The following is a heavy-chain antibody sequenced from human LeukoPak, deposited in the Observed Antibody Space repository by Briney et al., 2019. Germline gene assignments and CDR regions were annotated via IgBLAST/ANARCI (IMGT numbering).Heavy chain of an antibody. D-gene: IGHD1-7*01. CDR1: GGTFSSYA. J-gene: IGHJ3*02. Sequence: SVKVSCKASGGTFSSYAISWVRQAPGQGLEWMGGIIPIFGTANYAQKFQGRVTISTDESTSTAYMELSSLRSEDTAVYYCARRGRYNWNSYAFDIWGQGTMVTVSS. CDR3: ARRGRYNWNSYAFDI. V-gene: IGHV1-69*05. CDR2: IIPIFGTA.